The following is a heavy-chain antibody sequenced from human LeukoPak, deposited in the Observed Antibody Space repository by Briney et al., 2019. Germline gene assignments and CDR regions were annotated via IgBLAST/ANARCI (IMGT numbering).Heavy chain of an antibody. CDR2: INPNSGGT. CDR1: GHTFTGYY. D-gene: IGHD4-17*01. CDR3: ARDRVYGDYIWFDP. V-gene: IGHV1-2*06. J-gene: IGHJ5*02. Sequence: GASVKVSCKASGHTFTGYYMHWVRQAPGQGLEWMGRINPNSGGTNYAQKFQGRVTMTRDTSISTAYMELSSLRSEDTAVYYCARDRVYGDYIWFDPWGQGTLVTVSS.